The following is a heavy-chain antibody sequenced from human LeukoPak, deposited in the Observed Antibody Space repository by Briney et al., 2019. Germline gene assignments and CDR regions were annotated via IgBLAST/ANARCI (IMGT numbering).Heavy chain of an antibody. CDR2: INWNGGST. CDR3: ARDPYSGSYGNYYYYFMDV. J-gene: IGHJ6*03. Sequence: GGSLRLSCAASGFTFDDYGMSWVRQGPGKGLEWVSGINWNGGSTGYADSVKGRFTISRDNAKNSLYLQMNSLRAEDTAVYYCARDPYSGSYGNYYYYFMDVWGKGTTVTISS. CDR1: GFTFDDYG. V-gene: IGHV3-20*04. D-gene: IGHD1-26*01.